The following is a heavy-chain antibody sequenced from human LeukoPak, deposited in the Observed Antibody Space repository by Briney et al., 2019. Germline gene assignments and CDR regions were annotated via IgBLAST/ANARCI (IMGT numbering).Heavy chain of an antibody. D-gene: IGHD5-12*01. Sequence: SGGSLRLSCAASGFTFSSYAMHWVRQAPGKGLEWVAVISYDGSNEYYADSVKGRFTISRDNSKNTLYLQMNSLRAEDTAVYYCATLVGSGGYVSGYWGQGTLVTVSS. J-gene: IGHJ4*02. CDR3: ATLVGSGGYVSGY. CDR1: GFTFSSYA. V-gene: IGHV3-30-3*01. CDR2: ISYDGSNE.